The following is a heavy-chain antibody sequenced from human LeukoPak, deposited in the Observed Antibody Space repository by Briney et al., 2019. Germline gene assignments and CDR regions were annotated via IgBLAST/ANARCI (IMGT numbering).Heavy chain of an antibody. Sequence: GGSLRLSCEASGFRFSDYSMNWVRQTPGKGLEWISYINSSDSTTYYTDSVRGRFTISRDNAKSSLYLLMNSLRDEGTAVYYCARSMVRGGYAFDIWGQGTMVTVSS. CDR1: GFRFSDYS. D-gene: IGHD3-10*01. J-gene: IGHJ3*02. V-gene: IGHV3-48*02. CDR2: INSSDSTT. CDR3: ARSMVRGGYAFDI.